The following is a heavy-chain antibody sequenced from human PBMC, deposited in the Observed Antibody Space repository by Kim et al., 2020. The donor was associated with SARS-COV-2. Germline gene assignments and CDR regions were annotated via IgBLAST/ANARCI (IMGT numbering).Heavy chain of an antibody. Sequence: GGSLRLSCAASGFVFSTYAMHWVRQAPGKGLEWVAVISYDGSNRYYSDSVEGRFTISRDNSKNTLSLQVNDLRPDDTAIYYCARGAPISSSWPFDYWGQGNLVPVSS. CDR1: GFVFSTYA. CDR2: ISYDGSNR. D-gene: IGHD6-13*01. V-gene: IGHV3-30*03. J-gene: IGHJ4*02. CDR3: ARGAPISSSWPFDY.